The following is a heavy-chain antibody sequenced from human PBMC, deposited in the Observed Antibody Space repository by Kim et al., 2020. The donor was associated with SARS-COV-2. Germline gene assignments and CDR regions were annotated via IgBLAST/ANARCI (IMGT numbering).Heavy chain of an antibody. J-gene: IGHJ6*02. CDR2: IYYSGST. D-gene: IGHD6-19*01. CDR3: ARGGGLSSGWYQTPYYYGMDV. V-gene: IGHV4-59*01. CDR1: GGSISSYY. Sequence: SETLSLTCTVSGGSISSYYWSWIRQPPGKGLEWIGYIYYSGSTNYNPSLKSRVTISVDTSKNQFSLKLSSVTAADTAVYYCARGGGLSSGWYQTPYYYGMDVWGQGTTVTVSS.